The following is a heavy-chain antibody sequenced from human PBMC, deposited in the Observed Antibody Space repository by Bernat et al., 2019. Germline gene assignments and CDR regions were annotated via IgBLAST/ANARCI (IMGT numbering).Heavy chain of an antibody. Sequence: QVQLVQSGAEVKKPGSSVKVSCKASGDTFSSYAISWVRQAPGQGLEWMGGIIPIFGTANYAQKFQGRVTITADESTSTAYMELSSLGSEDTAVYYCAGGGDIVVVVAAKGYAFDIWGQGTMVTVSS. V-gene: IGHV1-69*01. D-gene: IGHD2-15*01. CDR3: AGGGDIVVVVAAKGYAFDI. CDR1: GDTFSSYA. CDR2: IIPIFGTA. J-gene: IGHJ3*02.